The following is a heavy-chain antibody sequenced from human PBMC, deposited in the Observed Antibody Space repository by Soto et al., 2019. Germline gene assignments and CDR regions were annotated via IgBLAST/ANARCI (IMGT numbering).Heavy chain of an antibody. CDR2: IYYSGST. V-gene: IGHV4-30-4*01. Sequence: QVQLQESGPGLVKPSQTLSLTCTVSGGSISSGDYYWSWIRQPPGKGLEWIGYIYYSGSTYYNPSLKSGVTTSVDTSKHKFSLKLSTVAAEDAAEYYCARASPVVTDVWGQGTTVTVSS. J-gene: IGHJ6*02. CDR3: ARASPVVTDV. D-gene: IGHD5-18*01. CDR1: GGSISSGDYY.